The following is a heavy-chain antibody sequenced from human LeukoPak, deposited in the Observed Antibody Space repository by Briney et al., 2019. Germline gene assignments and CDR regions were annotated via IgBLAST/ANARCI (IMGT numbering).Heavy chain of an antibody. V-gene: IGHV1-2*02. CDR1: GYTFTASY. CDR2: INPDSGGT. CDR3: ARDGAFIQLWFKDYYYYMDV. D-gene: IGHD5-18*01. J-gene: IGHJ6*03. Sequence: ASVKVSCKASGYTFTASYIHWVRQAPGQGLEWMGWINPDSGGTDFAHKFQGRVTMTSDTSISTAYMELGRLTSDDTAVYYCARDGAFIQLWFKDYYYYMDVWGKGTTVTVSS.